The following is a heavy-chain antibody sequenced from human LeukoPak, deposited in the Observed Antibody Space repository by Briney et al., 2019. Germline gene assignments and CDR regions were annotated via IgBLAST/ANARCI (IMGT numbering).Heavy chain of an antibody. CDR3: AAVINDYNFVDY. J-gene: IGHJ4*02. Sequence: SETLSLTCTVSGGFIGDGGYYWSWIRQHPGKGLEYIGYIYYSGSTYYNPSLKSRVTISVDTSKNQFSLKMSSVTAADTAVYYCAAVINDYNFVDYWGQGTLVTVSS. D-gene: IGHD3-10*01. V-gene: IGHV4-31*03. CDR2: IYYSGST. CDR1: GGFIGDGGYY.